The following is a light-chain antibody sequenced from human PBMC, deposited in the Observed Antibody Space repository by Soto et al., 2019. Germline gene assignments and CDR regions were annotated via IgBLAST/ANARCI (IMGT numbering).Light chain of an antibody. CDR1: KLGSKI. CDR3: QVWASTAEFFV. Sequence: SYELTQPPSVSVAPGQTARITCGGDKLGSKIVHWYKQRPGQAPVAVVSDATDRPSGIPDRFSASRSGDTATLTISRVDAGDEADYFCQVWASTAEFFVFGSGTKVTVL. CDR2: DAT. J-gene: IGLJ1*01. V-gene: IGLV3-21*02.